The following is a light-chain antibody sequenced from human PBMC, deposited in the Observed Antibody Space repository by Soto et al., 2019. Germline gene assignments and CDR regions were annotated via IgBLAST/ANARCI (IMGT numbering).Light chain of an antibody. V-gene: IGKV3-20*01. J-gene: IGKJ1*01. Sequence: ELVLTQSPRTLSLSPGDRATLSCRDSQSVSSSSLAWYQQKPGQAPRLVIFGASSRATGIPDRFSGGGSGTDFTLTISRLEPEDFAVYYCQKYGGSPWTFGQGTKVDIK. CDR3: QKYGGSPWT. CDR1: QSVSSSS. CDR2: GAS.